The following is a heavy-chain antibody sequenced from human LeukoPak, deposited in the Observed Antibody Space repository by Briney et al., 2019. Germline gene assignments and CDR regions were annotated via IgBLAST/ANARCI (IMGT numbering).Heavy chain of an antibody. J-gene: IGHJ6*02. CDR2: ISYDGSNK. CDR1: GFTFSSYG. D-gene: IGHD3-3*01. CDR3: ATCDFWSGYYSYYGMDV. Sequence: GRSLRLSCAASGFTFSSYGMHWVRRAPGKGLEWVAVISYDGSNKYYADSVKGRFTISRDNSKNTLYLQMNSLRAEDTAVYYCATCDFWSGYYSYYGMDVWGQGTTVTVSS. V-gene: IGHV3-30*03.